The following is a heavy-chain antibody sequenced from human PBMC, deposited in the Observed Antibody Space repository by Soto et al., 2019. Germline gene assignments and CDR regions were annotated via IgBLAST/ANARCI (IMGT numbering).Heavy chain of an antibody. V-gene: IGHV4-59*01. D-gene: IGHD4-17*01. CDR2: IYYSGDT. CDR3: ARDTRYGVLDY. Sequence: SAPLSVTCTVSGGSISSYYWSWIRQPPGKGLEWIGYIYYSGDTNYNPSLKSRVTISVDTSKNQFSLSLSSLTAADTAVYYCARDTRYGVLDYWGQGTLVTVSS. CDR1: GGSISSYY. J-gene: IGHJ4*02.